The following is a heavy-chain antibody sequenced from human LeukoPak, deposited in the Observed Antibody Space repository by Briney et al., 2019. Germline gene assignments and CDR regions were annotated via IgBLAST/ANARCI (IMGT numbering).Heavy chain of an antibody. CDR2: IYYSGST. Sequence: SETLSLTCAVYGGSFSGYYWSWIRQPPGKGLEWIGSIYYSGSTYYSPSLKSRVTISLDTSRNQFSLNLNSVTAADTAVYYCARHQRGNSDAFNIWGQGTMVTVSS. D-gene: IGHD4-23*01. CDR1: GGSFSGYY. CDR3: ARHQRGNSDAFNI. V-gene: IGHV4-34*01. J-gene: IGHJ3*02.